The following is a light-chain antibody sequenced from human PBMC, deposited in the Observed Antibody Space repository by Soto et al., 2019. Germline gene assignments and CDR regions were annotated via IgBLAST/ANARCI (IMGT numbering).Light chain of an antibody. Sequence: QSVLTQPASVSGSPGQSITISCTGTSSDVGAYYSVSWYQHHPGKAPKLIIYGVTNRPSGVSNRFSGSKSGNTASLTISGLQAEDEADYHCSSYTSGSSNYLFGNGTKVTV. J-gene: IGLJ1*01. CDR1: SSDVGAYYS. V-gene: IGLV2-14*01. CDR2: GVT. CDR3: SSYTSGSSNYL.